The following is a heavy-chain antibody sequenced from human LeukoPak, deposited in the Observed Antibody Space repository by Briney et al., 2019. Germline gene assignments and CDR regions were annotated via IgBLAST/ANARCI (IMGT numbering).Heavy chain of an antibody. V-gene: IGHV4-39*01. CDR3: ARRRHNFDFYDV. Sequence: SETLSLTCTVSGDSIISNIYWWDWVRLPPGKGLEWIGATFYTGRTFYSPSLKSRVTISVDTSKNQFSLDRSSATAADTAVYYCARRRHNFDFYDVWGQGTRVTVSS. CDR1: GDSIISNIYW. J-gene: IGHJ3*01. D-gene: IGHD3/OR15-3a*01. CDR2: TFYTGRT.